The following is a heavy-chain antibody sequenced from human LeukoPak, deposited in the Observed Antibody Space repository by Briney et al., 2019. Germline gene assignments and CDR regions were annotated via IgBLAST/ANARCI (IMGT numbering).Heavy chain of an antibody. CDR1: GFTFSSYW. D-gene: IGHD3-22*01. V-gene: IGHV3-7*01. CDR3: ARDKSTYFESSGSRFDN. J-gene: IGHJ4*02. CDR2: INQDGSEK. Sequence: QTGGSLRLSCAASGFTFSSYWITWVRQAPGKGLEWVANINQDGSEKCYVDSVKGRFTISRDNAKNSLYLQMNSLRAEDTAVYFCARDKSTYFESSGSRFDNWGQGTLVTVSS.